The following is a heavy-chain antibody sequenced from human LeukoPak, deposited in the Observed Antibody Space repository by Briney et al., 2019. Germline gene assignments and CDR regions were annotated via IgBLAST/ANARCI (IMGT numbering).Heavy chain of an antibody. V-gene: IGHV3-73*01. D-gene: IGHD5-12*01. CDR3: SRLVAPEEI. Sequence: PGGSLRLSCAASGFTFSGSDMHWVRQASGKGLEWVGRIRSKANSYATAYAASVKGRVTISRDDSKNTTYLQMNSLKTEDTAVYYCSRLVAPEEIWGQGTMVTVSS. J-gene: IGHJ3*02. CDR1: GFTFSGSD. CDR2: IRSKANSYAT.